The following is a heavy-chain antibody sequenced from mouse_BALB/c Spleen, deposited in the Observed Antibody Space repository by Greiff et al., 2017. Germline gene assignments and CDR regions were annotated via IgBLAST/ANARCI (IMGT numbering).Heavy chain of an antibody. V-gene: IGHV5-6*01. D-gene: IGHD1-1*01. CDR3: ARDYYGSRAGGYFDY. CDR2: ISSGGSYT. Sequence: EVKLVESGGDLVKPGGSLKLSCAASGFTFSSYGMSWVRQTPDKRLEWVATISSGGSYTYYPDSVKGRFTISRDNAKNTLYLQMSSLKSEDTAMYYCARDYYGSRAGGYFDYWGQGTTLTVSS. J-gene: IGHJ2*01. CDR1: GFTFSSYG.